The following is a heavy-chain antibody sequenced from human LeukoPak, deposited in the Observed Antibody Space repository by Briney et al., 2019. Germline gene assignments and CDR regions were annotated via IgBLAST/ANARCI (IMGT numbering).Heavy chain of an antibody. Sequence: GGSLRLSCAASGIYDMSWVRQAPGKGLEWVSSISDNDENTYYADSVKGRFTMSRNNSRNTLYLQMNNLRAEDTAVYYCAKRGYCSVASCSQTPYYFDYWGQGTLVTVSS. V-gene: IGHV3-23*01. CDR3: AKRGYCSVASCSQTPYYFDY. CDR2: ISDNDENT. CDR1: GIYD. J-gene: IGHJ4*02. D-gene: IGHD2-15*01.